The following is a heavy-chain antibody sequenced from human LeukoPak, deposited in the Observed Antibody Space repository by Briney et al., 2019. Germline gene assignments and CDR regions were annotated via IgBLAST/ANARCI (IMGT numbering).Heavy chain of an antibody. CDR2: ISSSSSYI. V-gene: IGHV3-21*01. Sequence: GGSLRLSCAASGFTFSSYSMNWVRQAPGKGLEWVSSISSSSSYIYYAGSVKGRFTISRDNAKNSLYLQMNSLRAEDTAVYYCARGREGYCSSTSCPEHYYYGMDVWGQGTTVTVSS. D-gene: IGHD2-2*01. CDR1: GFTFSSYS. CDR3: ARGREGYCSSTSCPEHYYYGMDV. J-gene: IGHJ6*02.